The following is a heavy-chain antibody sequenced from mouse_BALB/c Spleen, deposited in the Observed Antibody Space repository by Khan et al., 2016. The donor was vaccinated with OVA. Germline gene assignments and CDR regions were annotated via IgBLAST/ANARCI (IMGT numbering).Heavy chain of an antibody. V-gene: IGHV5-6-4*01. CDR2: ISSGSTYT. Sequence: EVELVESGGGLVKPGGSLKLSCAASGFSFSSYTMSWVRQTPEKRLEWVATISSGSTYTYYPDSVKGRFTISRDNAKNTLYLQMSSMKSEYTSMYYCTRDGNYAHWYFDVWGAGTTVTGSS. CDR3: TRDGNYAHWYFDV. D-gene: IGHD2-1*01. J-gene: IGHJ1*01. CDR1: GFSFSSYT.